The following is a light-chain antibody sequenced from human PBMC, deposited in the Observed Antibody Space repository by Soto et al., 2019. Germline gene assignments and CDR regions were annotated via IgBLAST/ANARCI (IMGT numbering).Light chain of an antibody. V-gene: IGKV1-39*01. J-gene: IGKJ2*01. Sequence: DIQLIQSPSSLSASVGDRVTITCQASQTINTYLNWYQQKSGRPPTLLIFDASTLQNGVSSRFSGSGSGTHFTLTISSLQPEDFATYFCQQSYGSPQTFGLGTTVEI. CDR2: DAS. CDR1: QTINTY. CDR3: QQSYGSPQT.